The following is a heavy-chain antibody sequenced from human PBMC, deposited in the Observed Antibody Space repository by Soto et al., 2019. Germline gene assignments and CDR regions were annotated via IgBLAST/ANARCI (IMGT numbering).Heavy chain of an antibody. D-gene: IGHD3-3*02. CDR3: ARLPSRHLVDY. Sequence: SETLSLTCTVSGSSINSSGYYWGWIRQPPGKGLEWIGSMFYGVSTYYNPSLKSRVTVSVDTSKNQFSLNLRSVTAADTAVYYCARLPSRHLVDYWGQGTLVTAPQ. J-gene: IGHJ4*02. V-gene: IGHV4-39*01. CDR1: GSSINSSGYY. CDR2: MFYGVST.